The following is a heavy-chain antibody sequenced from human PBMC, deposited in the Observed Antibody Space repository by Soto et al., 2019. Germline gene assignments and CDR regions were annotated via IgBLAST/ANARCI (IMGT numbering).Heavy chain of an antibody. CDR3: ARDYDGRGYYGMDV. V-gene: IGHV1-18*01. D-gene: IGHD3-3*01. CDR1: GYTFTSYG. CDR2: ISAYNGNT. Sequence: GASVKVSCKASGYTFTSYGISWVRQAPGQGLEWMGWISAYNGNTNYAQKLQGRVTMTTDTSTSTAYMELRSLRSDDTAVYYCARDYDGRGYYGMDVWGQGTTVTVSS. J-gene: IGHJ6*02.